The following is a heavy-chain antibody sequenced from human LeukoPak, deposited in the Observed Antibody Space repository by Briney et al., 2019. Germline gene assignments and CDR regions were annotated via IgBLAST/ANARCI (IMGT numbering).Heavy chain of an antibody. V-gene: IGHV1-8*01. D-gene: IGHD3-22*01. Sequence: GASVKVSCKASGYTFTSYDINWVRQATGQGVEWMGWMNPNSGNTGYAQKFQGRVTMTRNTSISTAYMELSSLRSEDTAVYYCARVTGGVIVVVDAFDIWGQGTMVTVSS. CDR1: GYTFTSYD. CDR3: ARVTGGVIVVVDAFDI. J-gene: IGHJ3*02. CDR2: MNPNSGNT.